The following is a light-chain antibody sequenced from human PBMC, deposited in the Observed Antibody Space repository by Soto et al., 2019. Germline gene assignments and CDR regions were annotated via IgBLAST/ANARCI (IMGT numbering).Light chain of an antibody. CDR3: QQRHNWPIT. CDR2: DTS. CDR1: ETIRGL. Sequence: DIVLKQSPAPPSLSPGGGATLSCRASETIRGLVAWYQQRPGQPPRLLIYDTSNRATGIPARLCGSGSGTDFTLTISGLEPADLGVYYCQQRHNWPITFGQGTRLEIK. J-gene: IGKJ5*01. V-gene: IGKV3-11*01.